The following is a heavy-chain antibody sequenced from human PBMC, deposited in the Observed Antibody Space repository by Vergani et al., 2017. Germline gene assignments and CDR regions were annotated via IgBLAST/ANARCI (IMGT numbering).Heavy chain of an antibody. J-gene: IGHJ4*02. Sequence: EVQLVESGGGLVQPGGSLRLSCSASGFTFSSYAMHWVRQAPGKGLEYVSAISSNGGSTYYADSVKGRFTISRDNSKNTLFLQMSSLRAEVTAVYYCVKDSSGSYTGPFDYWGQGTLVTVSS. CDR3: VKDSSGSYTGPFDY. CDR2: ISSNGGST. D-gene: IGHD1-26*01. CDR1: GFTFSSYA. V-gene: IGHV3-64D*06.